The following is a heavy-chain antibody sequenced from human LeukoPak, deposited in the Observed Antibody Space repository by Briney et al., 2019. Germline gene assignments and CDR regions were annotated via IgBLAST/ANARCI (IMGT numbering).Heavy chain of an antibody. V-gene: IGHV4-31*03. D-gene: IGHD3-10*01. J-gene: IGHJ4*02. CDR2: IYYSGST. CDR1: GGSISSGGYY. Sequence: SETLSLTCTVSGGSISSGGYYWSWIRQHPGEGLEWIGYIYYSGSTYYNPSLKSRVTISVDTSKNQFSLKLSSVTAADTAVYYCARGITMVRGAYDYWGQGTLVTVSS. CDR3: ARGITMVRGAYDY.